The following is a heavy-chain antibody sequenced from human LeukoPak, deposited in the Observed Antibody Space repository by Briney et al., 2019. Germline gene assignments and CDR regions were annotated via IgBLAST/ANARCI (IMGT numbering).Heavy chain of an antibody. CDR2: IKQDGGEK. V-gene: IGHV3-7*01. CDR3: ARDSLRFLEWLPLDY. J-gene: IGHJ4*02. D-gene: IGHD3-3*01. Sequence: GGSLRLSCAASGFTFNLYWMSWVRQAPGKGLEWVANIKQDGGEKYYVDSVKGRFTISRDNAKKSLYLQMNSLRAEDTAVYYCARDSLRFLEWLPLDYWGQGTLVTVSS. CDR1: GFTFNLYW.